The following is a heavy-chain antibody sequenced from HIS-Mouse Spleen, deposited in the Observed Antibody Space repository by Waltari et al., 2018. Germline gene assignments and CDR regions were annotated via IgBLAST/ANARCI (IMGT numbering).Heavy chain of an antibody. CDR2: IKQDGSEK. Sequence: EVQLVESGGGLVKPGGARRLSCAGSGFTFGSYWVGWVRQAPGKGLEWVANIKQDGSEKYYVDSVKGRFTISRDNAKNSLYLQMNSLRAEDTAVYYCAREIRAFDYWGQGTLVTVSS. CDR1: GFTFGSYW. J-gene: IGHJ4*02. V-gene: IGHV3-7*01. CDR3: AREIRAFDY.